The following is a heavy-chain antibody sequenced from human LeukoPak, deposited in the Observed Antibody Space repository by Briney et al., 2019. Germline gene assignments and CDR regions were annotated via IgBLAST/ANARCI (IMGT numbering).Heavy chain of an antibody. CDR1: GASINNYY. V-gene: IGHV4-4*07. CDR3: ARENKQLTG. J-gene: IGHJ4*02. CDR2: IYTNGNT. D-gene: IGHD6-13*01. Sequence: SETLSLTCTVSGASINNYYWGWIRQSAGKGLGWIGRIYTNGNTNYSPSLGGRVTMSVDTSKSQFSLRLSSVTAADTAVYYCARENKQLTGWGQGTLVTVSS.